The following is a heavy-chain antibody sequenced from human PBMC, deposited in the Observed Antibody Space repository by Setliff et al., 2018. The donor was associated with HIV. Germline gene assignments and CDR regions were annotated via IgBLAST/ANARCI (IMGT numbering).Heavy chain of an antibody. J-gene: IGHJ4*02. CDR3: ASARIPTGGTSTSFDY. CDR2: INGNGGST. D-gene: IGHD1-1*01. Sequence: ETLSLTCTVSGGSISSGGYYWSWVRHAPGKGLEWVSGINGNGGSTGYADSVKGRFTISRDNSKNTLYLQLYSLRPEDTAVYYCASARIPTGGTSTSFDYWGQGTLVTVSS. V-gene: IGHV3-20*04. CDR1: GGSISSGGYY.